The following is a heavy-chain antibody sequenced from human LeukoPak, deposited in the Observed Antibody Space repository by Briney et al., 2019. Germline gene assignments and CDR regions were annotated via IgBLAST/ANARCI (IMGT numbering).Heavy chain of an antibody. D-gene: IGHD6-6*01. V-gene: IGHV5-51*01. CDR1: GYTFTSYW. CDR2: IYPGDSDT. J-gene: IGHJ4*02. CDR3: ARLRQSSIAVN. Sequence: KVSCKASGYTFTSYWIGWVRQMPGKGLEWMGIIYPGDSDTRYSPSFQGQVTISADKSISTAYLQWSSLKASDTAMYYCARLRQSSIAVNWGQGTLVTVSS.